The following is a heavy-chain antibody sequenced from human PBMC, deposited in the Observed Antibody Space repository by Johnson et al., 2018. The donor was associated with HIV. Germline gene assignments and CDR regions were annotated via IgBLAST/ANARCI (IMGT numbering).Heavy chain of an antibody. CDR1: GFTFSSYA. CDR2: ISGSGGST. V-gene: IGHV3-23*04. Sequence: EVQLVESGGGLVQPGGSLRLSCAASGFTFSSYAMSWVRQAPGKGLEWVSAISGSGGSTYYADSVKGRFTISRDNSKNTLYLQMNSLRAEDTAVYYCARGDYYESSGYYTASAFDIWGQGTMVTVSS. CDR3: ARGDYYESSGYYTASAFDI. J-gene: IGHJ3*02. D-gene: IGHD3-22*01.